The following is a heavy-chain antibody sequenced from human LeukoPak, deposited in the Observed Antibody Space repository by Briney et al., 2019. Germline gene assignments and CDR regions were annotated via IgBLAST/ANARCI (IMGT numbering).Heavy chain of an antibody. CDR1: GGSFSGYC. V-gene: IGHV4-34*01. Sequence: SETLSLTCAVYGGSFSGYCWSWLRQPPGKGLEWIGEINHSGSTNYNPSLKSRVTISVDTSKNQFSLKLSSVTAADTAVYYCANLVVDYAFDIWGQGTMVTVSS. CDR2: INHSGST. D-gene: IGHD3-22*01. J-gene: IGHJ3*02. CDR3: ANLVVDYAFDI.